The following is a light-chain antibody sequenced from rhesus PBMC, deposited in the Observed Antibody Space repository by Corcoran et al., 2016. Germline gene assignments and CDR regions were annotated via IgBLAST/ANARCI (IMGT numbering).Light chain of an antibody. V-gene: IGKV1-21*01. CDR1: HAISPW. Sequence: DIQMTQSPSSLSASVGDRVTITCRASHAISPWLAWYQQKPGKAPNLLIYKASSLQAGVPSPFRGSGSGTDFTLTITNLQPEDFATYDCQQYNSAPWTFGQGTKVEIK. J-gene: IGKJ1*01. CDR2: KAS. CDR3: QQYNSAPWT.